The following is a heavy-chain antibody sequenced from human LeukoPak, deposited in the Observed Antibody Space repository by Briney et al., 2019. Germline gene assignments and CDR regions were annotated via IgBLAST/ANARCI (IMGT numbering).Heavy chain of an antibody. CDR1: GFTFSNYG. CDR3: AKGSMGRCSGNSCYSVY. J-gene: IGHJ4*02. CDR2: ISYDGSNK. D-gene: IGHD5-12*01. V-gene: IGHV3-30*18. Sequence: GRSLRLSCAASGFTFSNYGMHWVRQAPGKGLEWVAVISYDGSNKYYADSVKGRFTISRDNSKNTLYLQMTSLRVEDTAVYYCAKGSMGRCSGNSCYSVYWGQGTLVTVSS.